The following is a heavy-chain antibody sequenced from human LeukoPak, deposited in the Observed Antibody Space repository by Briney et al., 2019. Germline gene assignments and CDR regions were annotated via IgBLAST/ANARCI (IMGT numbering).Heavy chain of an antibody. J-gene: IGHJ5*02. CDR3: ARHTTMIRRPYNWFDP. D-gene: IGHD5-18*01. Sequence: SSETLSLTCAVYGGSFSGYYWSWIRQPPGKGLEWIGEINHSGSTNYNPSLKSRVTISVDTSKNQFSLKLSSVTAADTAVYYCARHTTMIRRPYNWFDPWGQGTLVTVSS. CDR1: GGSFSGYY. CDR2: INHSGST. V-gene: IGHV4-34*01.